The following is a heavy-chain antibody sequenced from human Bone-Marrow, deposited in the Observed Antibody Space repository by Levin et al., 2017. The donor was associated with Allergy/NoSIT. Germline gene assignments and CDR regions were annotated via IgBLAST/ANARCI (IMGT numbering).Heavy chain of an antibody. D-gene: IGHD3-22*01. CDR1: GFTFSSYS. Sequence: PGGSLRLSCAASGFTFSSYSMNWVRQAPGKGLEWVSYISSSSSTIYYADSVKGRFTISRDNAKNSLYLQMNSLRDEDTAVYYCARDSPPFYDSSGYYFDLGAFDIWGQGTMVTVSS. J-gene: IGHJ3*02. V-gene: IGHV3-48*02. CDR2: ISSSSSTI. CDR3: ARDSPPFYDSSGYYFDLGAFDI.